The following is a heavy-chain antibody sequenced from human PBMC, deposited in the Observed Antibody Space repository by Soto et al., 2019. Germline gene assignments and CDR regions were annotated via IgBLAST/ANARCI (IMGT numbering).Heavy chain of an antibody. J-gene: IGHJ6*03. V-gene: IGHV4-34*01. CDR3: ARGKSSRRYYYYYYYMDV. CDR1: GGSCSGYY. CDR2: INHSGST. D-gene: IGHD6-25*01. Sequence: PSETLSLTCAVYGGSCSGYYWSWIRQPPGKGLEWIGEINHSGSTNYNPSLKSRVTISVDTSKNQFSLKLSSVTAADTAVYYCARGKSSRRYYYYYYYMDVWGKGTTVTVSS.